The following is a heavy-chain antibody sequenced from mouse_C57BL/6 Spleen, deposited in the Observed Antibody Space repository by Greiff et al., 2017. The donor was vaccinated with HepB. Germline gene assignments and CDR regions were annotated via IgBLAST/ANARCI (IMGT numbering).Heavy chain of an antibody. J-gene: IGHJ3*01. CDR2: INPSNGGT. V-gene: IGHV1-53*01. Sequence: QVQLQQPGTELVKPGASVKLSCKASGYTFTSYWMHWVKQRPGQGLEWIGNINPSNGGTNYNEKFKSKATLTVDKSSSTAYMQLSSLTSEDSAVYYSARLDLYYKGAWFAYWGQGTLVTVSA. D-gene: IGHD2-1*01. CDR3: ARLDLYYKGAWFAY. CDR1: GYTFTSYW.